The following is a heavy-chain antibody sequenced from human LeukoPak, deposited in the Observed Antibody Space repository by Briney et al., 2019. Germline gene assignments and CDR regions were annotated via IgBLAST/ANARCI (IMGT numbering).Heavy chain of an antibody. CDR1: GFTFSSYS. V-gene: IGHV3-48*01. CDR2: MSSSSSTI. Sequence: GGSLRLSCAASGFTFSSYSMNWVRQAPGKGPEWGSYMSSSSSTIYYADSVKGRFTISRDNAKNSLYLQMNSLRAEDTAVYYCAKPSLYYYDTSGYYRYWYFDLWGRGTLVTVSS. CDR3: AKPSLYYYDTSGYYRYWYFDL. J-gene: IGHJ2*01. D-gene: IGHD3-22*01.